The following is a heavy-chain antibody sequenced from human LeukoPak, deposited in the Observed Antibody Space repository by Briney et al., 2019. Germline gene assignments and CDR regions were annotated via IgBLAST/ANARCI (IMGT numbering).Heavy chain of an antibody. Sequence: GASVKVSCKASGYTFTSYAMNWVRQAPGQGLEWMGGIIPIFGTPLYAQTFQDRVTITADEFTTTAYMQLSSLRSEDTAVYYCVAIFGVVINPSPCWGQGTLVTVSS. CDR1: GYTFTSYA. J-gene: IGHJ4*02. V-gene: IGHV1-69*13. CDR2: IIPIFGTP. D-gene: IGHD3-3*01. CDR3: VAIFGVVINPSPC.